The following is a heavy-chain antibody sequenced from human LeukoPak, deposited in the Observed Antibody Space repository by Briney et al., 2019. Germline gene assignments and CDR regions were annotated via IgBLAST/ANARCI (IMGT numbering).Heavy chain of an antibody. D-gene: IGHD5-24*01. CDR2: IFYNGGT. J-gene: IGHJ4*02. Sequence: NPSETLSLTCTVSGGSISGYYWSWIRQPPGKGLEWIGYIFYNGGTNYNPSLKSRVTMSVDTSKNQVSLKLSSVTAADTAVYYCATGDGYNSFDYWGQGTLVTVSS. V-gene: IGHV4-59*12. CDR1: GGSISGYY. CDR3: ATGDGYNSFDY.